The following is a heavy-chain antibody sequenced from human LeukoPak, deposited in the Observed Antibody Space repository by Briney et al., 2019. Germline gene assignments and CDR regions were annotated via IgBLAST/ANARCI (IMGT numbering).Heavy chain of an antibody. J-gene: IGHJ6*03. D-gene: IGHD3-16*02. V-gene: IGHV3-23*01. CDR3: AKSWGYTRPYYNYMDV. Sequence: GGSLRLSCSASGLTFGSYTMSWVRQAPGKGLEWVSGITATGSRTYYADSVKGRFTISRDNSKNTLSLQMNGLRPEDTAVYYCAKSWGYTRPYYNYMDVWGKGTTVTVSS. CDR1: GLTFGSYT. CDR2: ITATGSRT.